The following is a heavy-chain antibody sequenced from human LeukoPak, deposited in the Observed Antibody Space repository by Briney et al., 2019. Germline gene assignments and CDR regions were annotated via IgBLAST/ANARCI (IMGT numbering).Heavy chain of an antibody. Sequence: PSETLSLTCTVSGGSISSYYWSWIRQPPGKGLEWIGYIYYSGSTNYNPSLKSRVTISVDTSKNQFSQKLSSVTAADTAVYYCARVYDFWSGYCTFDYWGQGTLVTVSS. CDR2: IYYSGST. CDR3: ARVYDFWSGYCTFDY. D-gene: IGHD3-3*01. V-gene: IGHV4-59*01. J-gene: IGHJ4*02. CDR1: GGSISSYY.